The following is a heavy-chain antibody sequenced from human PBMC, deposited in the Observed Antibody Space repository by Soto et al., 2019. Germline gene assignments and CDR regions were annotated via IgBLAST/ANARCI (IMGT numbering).Heavy chain of an antibody. CDR3: PRLTRGVYDLDRLWEKFDY. D-gene: IGHD5-12*01. CDR1: GFSLSSIGMG. CDR2: IYWDYDK. J-gene: IGHJ4*02. Sequence: QITVKESGLTLVKPTETLTLTCTFSGFSLSSIGMGVGWIRQPPGKALEWLALIYWDYDKRYSPSLSSRLTITKDPSKNQVDLTMTNMDPVDTATYYCPRLTRGVYDLDRLWEKFDYWGQGTLVTVSS. V-gene: IGHV2-5*02.